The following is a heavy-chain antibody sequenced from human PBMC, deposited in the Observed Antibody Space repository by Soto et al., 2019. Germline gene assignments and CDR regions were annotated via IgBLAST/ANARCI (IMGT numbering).Heavy chain of an antibody. V-gene: IGHV4-59*01. CDR3: ARGVPAASPWYYYYYMDV. D-gene: IGHD2-2*01. CDR2: IYYSGST. J-gene: IGHJ6*03. CDR1: GGSISSYY. Sequence: SETLSLTCTVSGGSISSYYWSWIRQPPGKGLEWIGYIYYSGSTNYNPSLKSRVTISVDTSKNQFSLKLSSVTAADTAVYYCARGVPAASPWYYYYYMDVWGKGTTVTVSS.